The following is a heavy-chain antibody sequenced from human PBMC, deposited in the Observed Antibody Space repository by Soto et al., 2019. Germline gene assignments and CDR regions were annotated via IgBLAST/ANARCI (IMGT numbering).Heavy chain of an antibody. D-gene: IGHD3-22*01. J-gene: IGHJ3*02. CDR3: ARAYSSGPRPFDI. CDR2: INAGNGNT. Sequence: ASVKVSCQASGYTFTSYGMHWVRQAPGQRLEWMGWINAGNGNTKYSQKFQGRVTITRDTSASTAYMELSSLRSEDTAVYYCARAYSSGPRPFDIWGQGTMVTVSS. V-gene: IGHV1-3*01. CDR1: GYTFTSYG.